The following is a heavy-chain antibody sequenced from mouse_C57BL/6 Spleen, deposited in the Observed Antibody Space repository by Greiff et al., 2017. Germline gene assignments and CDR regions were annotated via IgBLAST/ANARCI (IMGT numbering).Heavy chain of an antibody. D-gene: IGHD1-1*01. Sequence: VQLQQSGPELVKPGASVKISCKASGYTFTDYYMNWVKQSHGKSLEWIGDINPNNGGTSYNQKFKGKATLTVDKSSSTAYMELSSLTSEDSAVYYCARRVYYGSSSYYYAMDYWGQGTSVTVSS. V-gene: IGHV1-26*01. J-gene: IGHJ4*01. CDR1: GYTFTDYY. CDR3: ARRVYYGSSSYYYAMDY. CDR2: INPNNGGT.